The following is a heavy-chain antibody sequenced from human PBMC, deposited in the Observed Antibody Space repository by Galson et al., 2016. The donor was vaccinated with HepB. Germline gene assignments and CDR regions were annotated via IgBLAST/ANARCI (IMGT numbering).Heavy chain of an antibody. Sequence: LRLSCAASGFTFSNYGMHWVRQAPGKGLEWVAVISYDGNTKYYGDAVKGRFTISRDNSKNTLYLQLNSLRPDDTAVYFCAKAGGSYSSFDPWGQGTLVTVSS. CDR2: ISYDGNTK. J-gene: IGHJ5*02. V-gene: IGHV3-30*18. CDR1: GFTFSNYG. CDR3: AKAGGSYSSFDP. D-gene: IGHD1-26*01.